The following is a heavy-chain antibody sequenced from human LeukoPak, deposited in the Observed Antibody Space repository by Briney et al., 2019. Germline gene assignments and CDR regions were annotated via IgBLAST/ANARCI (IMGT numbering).Heavy chain of an antibody. J-gene: IGHJ6*02. D-gene: IGHD3-9*01. CDR1: GYTFTSYG. Sequence: ASVKVSCKASGYTFTSYGISWVRQAPGQGLEWMGWISAYNGSTNYAQKLQGRVTMTTDTSTSTAYMELRSLRSDDTAVYYCARDFSDILTGYYPTYYYYGMDVWGQGTTVTVSS. CDR3: ARDFSDILTGYYPTYYYYGMDV. CDR2: ISAYNGST. V-gene: IGHV1-18*01.